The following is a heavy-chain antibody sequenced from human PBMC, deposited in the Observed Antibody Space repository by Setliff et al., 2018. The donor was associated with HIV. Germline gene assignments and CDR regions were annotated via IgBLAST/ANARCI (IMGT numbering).Heavy chain of an antibody. J-gene: IGHJ6*03. Sequence: PGGSLRLSCAASGFTFDDYAMHWVRQAPGKGLEWVSLISWDGGSTYYADSVKGRFTISRDNSKNSLYLQMNSLRTEDTALYYCVKGITGFYSGSYNIGGMDVWGKGTTVTVSS. CDR2: ISWDGGST. D-gene: IGHD1-26*01. CDR3: VKGITGFYSGSYNIGGMDV. CDR1: GFTFDDYA. V-gene: IGHV3-43D*04.